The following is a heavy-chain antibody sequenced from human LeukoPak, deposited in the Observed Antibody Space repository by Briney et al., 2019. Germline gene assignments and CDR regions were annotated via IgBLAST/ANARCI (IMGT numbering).Heavy chain of an antibody. D-gene: IGHD1-26*01. J-gene: IGHJ3*02. Sequence: PGGSLRLSCVASGFTFRSYPMTWVRQVPGKGLEWVAGLTGSGQTTQYADFVRGRFTISRDISKNTVYLQMYSLRVEDTAVYFCTRAGEVLPQDGFDIWGRGTMVTVSS. CDR3: TRAGEVLPQDGFDI. V-gene: IGHV3-23*01. CDR1: GFTFRSYP. CDR2: LTGSGQTT.